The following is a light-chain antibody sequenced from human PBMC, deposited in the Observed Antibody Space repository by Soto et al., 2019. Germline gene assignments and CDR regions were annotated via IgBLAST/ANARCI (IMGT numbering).Light chain of an antibody. V-gene: IGLV1-47*02. CDR3: AAWDDSLSGVV. CDR1: SSNIGNNY. Sequence: QSVLTQPPSASGTPRQRVTISCSGSSSNIGNNYEYWYQQLPGAAPKLLIYSHNIRPSGVPDRFSGTTSGTSASLANSGLRSEDEADYHCAAWDDSLSGVVFGGGTKLTVL. CDR2: SHN. J-gene: IGLJ2*01.